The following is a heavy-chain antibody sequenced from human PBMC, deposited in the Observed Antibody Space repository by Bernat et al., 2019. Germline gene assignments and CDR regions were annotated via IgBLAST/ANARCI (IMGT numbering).Heavy chain of an antibody. J-gene: IGHJ4*02. V-gene: IGHV3-33*01. Sequence: QVQLVESGGGVVQPGRSLRLSCAASGFTFSSYGMHWVRQAPGKGLEWVAVIWYDGSNKYYADSVKGRFTISRDNSKNTLYLQMNSLRAEDTAVYYCARDPYYYGSGTPPGDYWGQGTPVTVSS. CDR3: ARDPYYYGSGTPPGDY. CDR1: GFTFSSYG. D-gene: IGHD3-10*01. CDR2: IWYDGSNK.